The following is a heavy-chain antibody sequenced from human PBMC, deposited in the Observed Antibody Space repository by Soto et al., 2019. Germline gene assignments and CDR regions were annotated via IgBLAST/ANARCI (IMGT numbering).Heavy chain of an antibody. J-gene: IGHJ3*02. V-gene: IGHV5-51*03. CDR3: ARTPRSSHVDGFDI. CDR2: IYPSDSDT. D-gene: IGHD2-15*01. Sequence: EVQLVQSGAEVKKPGESLQISCTGSGYTFPYYWIGWVGQMPGKGLEWMGIIYPSDSDTGYSPSFEGQVTISADKSITTAYLQWNSRKASDIAMYYCARTPRSSHVDGFDIWGRGTMVTVAS. CDR1: GYTFPYYW.